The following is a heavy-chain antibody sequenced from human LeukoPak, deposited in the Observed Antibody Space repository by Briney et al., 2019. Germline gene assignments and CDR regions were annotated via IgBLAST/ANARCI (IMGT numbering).Heavy chain of an antibody. Sequence: GGSLRLSCAASGFTFSRYSMNWARQAPGKGLEWVSYISSSSSTKYYVDSVKGRFTISRDNAKNSLYLQMNGLRDEDTAVYYCARDGRYDSSGYYDYWGQGILVTVSA. CDR2: ISSSSSTK. D-gene: IGHD3-22*01. V-gene: IGHV3-48*02. CDR3: ARDGRYDSSGYYDY. J-gene: IGHJ4*02. CDR1: GFTFSRYS.